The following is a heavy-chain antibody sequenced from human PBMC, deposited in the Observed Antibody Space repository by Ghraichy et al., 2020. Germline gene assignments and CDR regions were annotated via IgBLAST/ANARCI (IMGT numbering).Heavy chain of an antibody. Sequence: GGSLRLSCAASGFTFSSYSMNWVRQAPGKGLEWVSSISSSSYIYYADSVKGRFTISRDNAKNSLYLQMNSLRAEDTAVYYCARDAPAMPYFDYWGQGTLVTVSS. CDR2: ISSSSYI. D-gene: IGHD2-2*01. CDR3: ARDAPAMPYFDY. V-gene: IGHV3-21*01. J-gene: IGHJ4*02. CDR1: GFTFSSYS.